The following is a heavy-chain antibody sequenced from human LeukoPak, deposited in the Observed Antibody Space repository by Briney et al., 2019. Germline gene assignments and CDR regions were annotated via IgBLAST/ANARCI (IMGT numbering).Heavy chain of an antibody. D-gene: IGHD2-15*01. CDR2: IYYSGNT. Sequence: SETLSLTCTVSGGSISSSSYYWTWIRQPPGKGLEWIGHIYYSGNTIYNPSLKSRVTISVDTSKNQFSLKLSSVTAADTAVYYCARGRGIYYYYYMDVWGKGTTVTVSS. J-gene: IGHJ6*03. CDR3: ARGRGIYYYYYMDV. V-gene: IGHV4-61*05. CDR1: GGSISSSSYY.